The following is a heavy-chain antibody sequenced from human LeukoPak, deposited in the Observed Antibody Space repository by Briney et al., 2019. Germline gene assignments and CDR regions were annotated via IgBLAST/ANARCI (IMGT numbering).Heavy chain of an antibody. CDR2: IYHSGST. Sequence: PSETLSLTCAVSGGSFISGGYSWSWIRQPPGKGLEWIGYIYHSGSTYNNPSLESRVTISVDRSKNKFSLKLRSVTAADTAVYYCAKQDTAMVPLDYWGQGTLVTVSS. CDR3: AKQDTAMVPLDY. CDR1: GGSFISGGYS. J-gene: IGHJ4*02. V-gene: IGHV4-30-2*01. D-gene: IGHD5-18*01.